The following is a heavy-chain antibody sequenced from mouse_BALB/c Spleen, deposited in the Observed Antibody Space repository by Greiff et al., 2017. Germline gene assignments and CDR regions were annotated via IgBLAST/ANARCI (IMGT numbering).Heavy chain of an antibody. D-gene: IGHD2-3*01. J-gene: IGHJ3*01. CDR2: ISSGGST. CDR3: AREDIRLLTFAY. V-gene: IGHV5-6-5*01. Sequence: EVKLVESGGGLVKPGGSLKLSCAASGFTFSSYAMSWVRQTPEKRLEWVASISSGGSTYYPDRVKGRFTISRDNARNILYLQMSSLRSEDTAMYYCAREDIRLLTFAYWGQGTLVTVSA. CDR1: GFTFSSYA.